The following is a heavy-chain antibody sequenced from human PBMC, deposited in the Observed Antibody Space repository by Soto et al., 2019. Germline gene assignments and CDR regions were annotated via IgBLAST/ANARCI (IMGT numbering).Heavy chain of an antibody. D-gene: IGHD1-1*01. CDR2: IYATGTT. J-gene: IGHJ5*02. Sequence: QVQLQESGPGLVKPSETLSLTCTVSGASISGFYWSWIRKSAGKGLEWVGRIYATGTTDYNPSLKSGVMMSVDTSKKQFSLKLESGTAADTAVYYCVRDGTKTLRDWFDPWGQGTSVTVSS. V-gene: IGHV4-4*07. CDR1: GASISGFY. CDR3: VRDGTKTLRDWFDP.